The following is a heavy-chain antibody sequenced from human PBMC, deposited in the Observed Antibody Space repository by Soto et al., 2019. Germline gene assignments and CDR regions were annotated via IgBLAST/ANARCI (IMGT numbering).Heavy chain of an antibody. J-gene: IGHJ4*02. V-gene: IGHV4-31*03. CDR2: IYYSGST. CDR3: ARVWFGELFSFYFDY. CDR1: GGSISSGGYY. Sequence: QVQLQESGPGLVKPSQTLSLTCTVSGGSISSGGYYWSWIRQHPGKGLEWIGYIYYSGSTYYNPTLKSRVTISVDTSKNQFSLKLSSVTAADTAVYYCARVWFGELFSFYFDYWGQGTLVTVSS. D-gene: IGHD3-10*01.